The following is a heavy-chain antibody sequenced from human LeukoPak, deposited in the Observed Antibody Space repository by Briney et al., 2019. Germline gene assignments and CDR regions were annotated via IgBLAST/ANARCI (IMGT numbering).Heavy chain of an antibody. CDR2: ITPIFGTA. CDR1: GGTFSSYA. D-gene: IGHD3-9*01. V-gene: IGHV1-69*13. CDR3: ARGYDILTEYYFDY. Sequence: EASVKVSCKASGGTFSSYAISWVRQAPGQGLEWMGGITPIFGTANYAQKFQGRVTITADESTSTAYMELSSLRSEDTAVYYCARGYDILTEYYFDYWGQGTLVTVSS. J-gene: IGHJ4*02.